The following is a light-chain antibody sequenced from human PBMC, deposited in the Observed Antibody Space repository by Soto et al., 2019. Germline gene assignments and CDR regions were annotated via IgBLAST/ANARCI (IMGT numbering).Light chain of an antibody. V-gene: IGKV3-20*01. CDR1: QSVSSSY. CDR3: QQSET. Sequence: EIVWTQSPGTRSLSPGERATLSCRASQSVSSSYLAWYQQKPGQAPRLLIYGASSRATGIPDRFSGSGSGTDFTLTISRLEPEDFAVYYCQQSETFGQGTKVHIK. CDR2: GAS. J-gene: IGKJ1*01.